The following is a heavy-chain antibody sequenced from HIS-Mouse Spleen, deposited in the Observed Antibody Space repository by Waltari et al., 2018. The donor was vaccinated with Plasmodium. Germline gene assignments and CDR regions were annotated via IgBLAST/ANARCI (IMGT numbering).Heavy chain of an antibody. V-gene: IGHV4-34*01. CDR1: GGSFSGYY. CDR2: INHSGST. D-gene: IGHD2-15*01. J-gene: IGHJ4*02. CDR3: ARLVVVASKDSY. Sequence: QVQLQQWGAGLLKPSETLSLTCAVYGGSFSGYYWSWIRQPPGKGLEWVGEINHSGSTNYNPSLKSRVTISVDTSKNQFCRKRSSVTAADTAVYYCARLVVVASKDSYWGQGTLVTVSS.